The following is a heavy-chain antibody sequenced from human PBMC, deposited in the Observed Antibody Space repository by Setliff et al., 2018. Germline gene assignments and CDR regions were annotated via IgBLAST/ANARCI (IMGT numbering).Heavy chain of an antibody. J-gene: IGHJ4*02. CDR3: ARRGYSHDSSDYNRRKVFDYFDF. D-gene: IGHD3-22*01. CDR2: IYSSGNT. V-gene: IGHV3-53*01. Sequence: GGSLRLSCVASAFTFSRYSMNWVRRAPGKGLEWVSIIYSSGNTAYTDSVKGRFTISRDTSKNTVYLQMNNVTVDDTAVYFCARRGYSHDSSDYNRRKVFDYFDFWGQGAQVTVSS. CDR1: AFTFSRYS.